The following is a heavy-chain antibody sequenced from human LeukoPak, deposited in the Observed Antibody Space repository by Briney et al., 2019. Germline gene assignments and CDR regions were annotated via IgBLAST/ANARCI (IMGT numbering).Heavy chain of an antibody. CDR1: GGTFSSYA. V-gene: IGHV1-69*13. J-gene: IGHJ4*02. D-gene: IGHD3-3*01. CDR2: IIPIFGTA. CDR3: ARATVTIFGVDGYFDY. Sequence: ASVKVSCKASGGTFSSYAISWVQQAPGQGLEWMGGIIPIFGTANYAQKFQGRVTITADESTSTAYMELSSLRSEDTAVYYCARATVTIFGVDGYFDYWGQGTLVTVSS.